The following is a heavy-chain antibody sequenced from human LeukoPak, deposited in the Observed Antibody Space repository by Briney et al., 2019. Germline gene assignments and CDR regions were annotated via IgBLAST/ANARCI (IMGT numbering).Heavy chain of an antibody. V-gene: IGHV3-33*06. J-gene: IGHJ4*02. CDR3: AKDTDPVDYYDSSGYYFPNRLFDY. Sequence: PGGSLRLSCAASGFTFSSYGMHWVRQAPGKGLEWVAVIWYDGSNKYYADSVKGRFTISRDNSKNTLYLQMNSLRAEDAAVYYCAKDTDPVDYYDSSGYYFPNRLFDYWGQGTLVTVSS. CDR1: GFTFSSYG. D-gene: IGHD3-22*01. CDR2: IWYDGSNK.